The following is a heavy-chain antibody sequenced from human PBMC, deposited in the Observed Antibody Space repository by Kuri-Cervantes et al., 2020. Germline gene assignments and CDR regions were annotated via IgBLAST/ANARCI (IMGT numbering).Heavy chain of an antibody. CDR3: AREYYYGSGRVDV. D-gene: IGHD3-10*01. CDR1: GGSISSYY. Sequence: ESLKISCTVSGGSISSYYWSWIRQPPGKGLEWIGYIYYSGSTNYNPSLKSRVTISVDTSKNQFSLKLSSVTAADTAVYYCAREYYYGSGRVDVWGQGTTVTVSS. J-gene: IGHJ6*02. CDR2: IYYSGST. V-gene: IGHV4-59*01.